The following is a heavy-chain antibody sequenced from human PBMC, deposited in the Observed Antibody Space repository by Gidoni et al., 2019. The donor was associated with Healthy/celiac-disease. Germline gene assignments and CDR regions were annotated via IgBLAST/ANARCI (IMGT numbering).Heavy chain of an antibody. CDR2: IYHSGST. J-gene: IGHJ4*02. CDR1: GGSISSGGYS. CDR3: ARHYYGSGSYSHFDY. D-gene: IGHD3-10*01. Sequence: QLQLQESGSGLVKPSQTLSLTCAVSGGSISSGGYSWSWIQQPPGKGLEWIGYIYHSGSTYYNPSLKSRVTISVDRSKNQFSLKLSSVTAADTAVYYCARHYYGSGSYSHFDYWGQGTLVTVSS. V-gene: IGHV4-30-2*01.